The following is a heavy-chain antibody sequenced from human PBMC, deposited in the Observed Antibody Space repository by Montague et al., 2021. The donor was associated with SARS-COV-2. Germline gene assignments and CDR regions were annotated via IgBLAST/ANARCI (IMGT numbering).Heavy chain of an antibody. J-gene: IGHJ4*02. V-gene: IGHV3-30-3*01. Sequence: SLRLSCAASGFTFTSYAMHWVRQAPGKALEWVAVISFDGTNKYYTDSGKRRFTISRDNSKNTLYLQMHSVRPEDTAVYYCAIYQGGYSYNDYWGQGTLVTVSS. D-gene: IGHD5-18*01. CDR2: ISFDGTNK. CDR3: AIYQGGYSYNDY. CDR1: GFTFTSYA.